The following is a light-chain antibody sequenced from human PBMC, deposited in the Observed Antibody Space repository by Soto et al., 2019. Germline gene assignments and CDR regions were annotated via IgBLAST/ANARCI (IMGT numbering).Light chain of an antibody. CDR3: QQRSNWPPIT. CDR1: QSVSGF. CDR2: DAS. J-gene: IGKJ5*01. Sequence: IVLTQSPATLSLSPGERATLSCRHSQSVSGFLGWYQQKPGQAPRLLIYDASNRATGIPDRFSGSGSGTDFTLTISSLEPEDFSVYYCQQRSNWPPITFGQGTRLEIK. V-gene: IGKV3-11*01.